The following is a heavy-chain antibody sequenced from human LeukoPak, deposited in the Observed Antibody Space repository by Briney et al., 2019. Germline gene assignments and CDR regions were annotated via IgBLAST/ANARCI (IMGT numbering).Heavy chain of an antibody. CDR1: GFTVRSNY. V-gene: IGHV3-66*02. Sequence: GGSLRLSCAASGFTVRSNYMSWVRQAPGKGLEWVSVIYSGGSTYYADSVKGRFTISRDNSKNTLYLQMDSLRAEDTAVYYCARETDPADPGYSDYWGQGTLVTVSS. CDR3: ARETDPADPGYSDY. D-gene: IGHD3-10*01. J-gene: IGHJ4*02. CDR2: IYSGGST.